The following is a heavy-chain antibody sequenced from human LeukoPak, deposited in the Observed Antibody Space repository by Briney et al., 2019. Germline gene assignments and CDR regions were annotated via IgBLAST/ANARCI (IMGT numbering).Heavy chain of an antibody. Sequence: SETLSLTCTVSGGSISTYYWSWIRQPAGKGLEWIGRMYTSGTTKYNPSLKSRVTMSVDTSNNQFSLKVSSVTAADTAVYYCARDQGSFYGVFVCGQGTTVTVSS. CDR2: MYTSGTT. D-gene: IGHD4-17*01. V-gene: IGHV4-4*07. J-gene: IGHJ6*02. CDR1: GGSISTYY. CDR3: ARDQGSFYGVFV.